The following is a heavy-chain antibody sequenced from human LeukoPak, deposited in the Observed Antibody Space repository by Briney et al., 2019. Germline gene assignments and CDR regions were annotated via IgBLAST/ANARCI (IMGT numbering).Heavy chain of an antibody. Sequence: ASVKVSCKASGYTFTSYGISWVRQAPGQGLEWMGWIGAYNGNTDYAQKLQGRVTMTTDTSTSTAYMELRSLRSDDTAVYYCASSYYYDSSGYSHYYYYGMDVWGQGTTVTVSS. V-gene: IGHV1-18*01. CDR1: GYTFTSYG. CDR2: IGAYNGNT. J-gene: IGHJ6*02. CDR3: ASSYYYDSSGYSHYYYYGMDV. D-gene: IGHD3-22*01.